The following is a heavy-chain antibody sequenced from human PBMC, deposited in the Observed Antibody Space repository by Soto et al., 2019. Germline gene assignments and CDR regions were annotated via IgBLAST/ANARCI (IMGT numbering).Heavy chain of an antibody. CDR1: GYTFISYD. CDR2: MNPNTGDT. V-gene: IGHV1-8*01. Sequence: QVQLVQSGAEVKKPGASVKVSCKASGYTFISYDINWVRQATGQGLEWMGWMNPNTGDTGYAQKFQGRVTMTRNTSINTANLELSSLRSDDTAVYFCARGAGYMVDYWGQGTLVTVSS. J-gene: IGHJ4*02. D-gene: IGHD5-12*01. CDR3: ARGAGYMVDY.